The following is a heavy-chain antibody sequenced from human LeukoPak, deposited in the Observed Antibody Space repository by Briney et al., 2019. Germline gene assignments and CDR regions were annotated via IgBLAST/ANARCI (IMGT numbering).Heavy chain of an antibody. Sequence: GGPLRLPCSASGFTLSAYAMYWVPQAPGKGLEYVSGTSSNGGRSFYADSVKGRFTTTRDNSKNTLYLQMSSLRAEDTAVYYCVKITSVTGGDCWGQGTRLTVSS. D-gene: IGHD1-1*01. CDR2: TSSNGGRS. CDR3: VKITSVTGGDC. J-gene: IGHJ4*02. CDR1: GFTLSAYA. V-gene: IGHV3-64D*09.